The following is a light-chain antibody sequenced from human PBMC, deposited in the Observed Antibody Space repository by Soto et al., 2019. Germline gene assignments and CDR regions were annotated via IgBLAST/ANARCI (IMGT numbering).Light chain of an antibody. Sequence: EIVMTQTPLFSIVSVGQPASISCRSSQSLVHRNGDIYLNWLHQRPGQPPRLLIHKTSNRFSGVPDRFTGTGAGTDFTLEISRVEAEDVGVFYCMQATHFTYSFGQGTGLEI. CDR1: QSLVHRNGDIY. V-gene: IGKV2-24*01. J-gene: IGKJ2*01. CDR2: KTS. CDR3: MQATHFTYS.